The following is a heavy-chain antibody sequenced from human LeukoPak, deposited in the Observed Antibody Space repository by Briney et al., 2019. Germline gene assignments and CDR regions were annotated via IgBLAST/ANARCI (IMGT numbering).Heavy chain of an antibody. CDR1: GFTFSSYT. CDR3: ARGPYGDYIDAFDI. CDR2: ISSDSRTI. J-gene: IGHJ3*02. V-gene: IGHV3-48*02. D-gene: IGHD4-17*01. Sequence: PGGSLRLSCTASGFTFSSYTMNWVRQAPGKGLEWVSYISSDSRTIYYPDSVKGRFTISRDNAKNLLYLQMNSLRDEDTAVYYCARGPYGDYIDAFDIWGQGTLVTVSS.